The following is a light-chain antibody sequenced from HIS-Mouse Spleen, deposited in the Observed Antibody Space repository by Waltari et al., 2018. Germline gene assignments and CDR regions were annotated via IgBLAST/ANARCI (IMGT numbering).Light chain of an antibody. CDR2: AAS. J-gene: IGKJ2*01. CDR1: QSISSY. CDR3: QQSYSTPPYT. V-gene: IGKV1-39*01. Sequence: DIQMTQSPSSLSASVGDRVTITCRARQSISSYLNWYQQKQGKAPKLLIYAASSLQSGVPSRFNGSGSGTDFTLTISSLQPEDFATYYCQQSYSTPPYTFGQGTKLEIK.